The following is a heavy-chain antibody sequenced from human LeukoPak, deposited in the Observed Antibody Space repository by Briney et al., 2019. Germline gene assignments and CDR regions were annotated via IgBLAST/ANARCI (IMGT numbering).Heavy chain of an antibody. CDR2: IIPTLGIA. CDR3: ARVPRGSYRGGFDY. V-gene: IGHV1-69*04. CDR1: GGTFSSYA. D-gene: IGHD1-26*01. J-gene: IGHJ4*02. Sequence: SVKVSCKASGGTFSSYAISWVRQAPGQGLEWMGRIIPTLGIANYAQKFQGRVTITADKSTSTAYMELSSLRSGDTAVYYCARVPRGSYRGGFDYWGQGTLVTVSS.